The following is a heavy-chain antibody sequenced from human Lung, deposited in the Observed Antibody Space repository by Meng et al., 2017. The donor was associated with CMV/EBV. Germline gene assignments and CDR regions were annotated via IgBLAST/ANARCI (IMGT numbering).Heavy chain of an antibody. CDR1: GYTFTSYG. Sequence: ASVKVSCKASGYTFTSYGISWVRQAPGQGLEWMGWISAYNGNTNYAQKLQGRVTMTADTSTSTARMELRSLRSDDTAVYYCERKGGGDYVPYYYYGMDVWGQGTTVTVSS. D-gene: IGHD4-17*01. J-gene: IGHJ6*02. CDR3: ERKGGGDYVPYYYYGMDV. CDR2: ISAYNGNT. V-gene: IGHV1-18*01.